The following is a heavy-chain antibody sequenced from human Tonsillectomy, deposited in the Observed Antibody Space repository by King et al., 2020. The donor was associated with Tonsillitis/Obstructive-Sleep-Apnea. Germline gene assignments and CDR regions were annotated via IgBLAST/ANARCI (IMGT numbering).Heavy chain of an antibody. CDR2: VNPNSGGT. CDR1: GYTFNGYY. V-gene: IGHV1-2*02. Sequence: VQLVESGAEVKKPGASVKVSCKTSGYTFNGYYIHWVRQAPGQGLEWMGWVNPNSGGTSYAKKFQDRVTMTSDTSITTAYMELSRLGSDDTAVYYCEMLDYYYDSSSSRWGQGALVTVSS. CDR3: EMLDYYYDSSSSR. D-gene: IGHD3-22*01. J-gene: IGHJ4*02.